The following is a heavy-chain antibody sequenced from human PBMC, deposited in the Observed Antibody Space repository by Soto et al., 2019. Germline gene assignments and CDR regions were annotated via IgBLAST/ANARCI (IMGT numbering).Heavy chain of an antibody. CDR2: MYFSGST. Sequence: QVQLQESGPGLVRPAETLSLTCTISGGSVSSGNFYWSWIRQPPGKGLEWIGFMYFSGSTSYNPSLKIRVTMSLDTSKSQFSLQLSSVTAADKAVYSCARTGVVGRWFDPWGQGALVTVSS. V-gene: IGHV4-61*01. J-gene: IGHJ5*02. CDR3: ARTGVVGRWFDP. CDR1: GGSVSSGNFY. D-gene: IGHD2-15*01.